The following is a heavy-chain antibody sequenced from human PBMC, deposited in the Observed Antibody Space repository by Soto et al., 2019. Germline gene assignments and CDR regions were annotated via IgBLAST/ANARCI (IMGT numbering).Heavy chain of an antibody. V-gene: IGHV4-34*01. Sequence: SSETLSLTCAVSGGSFSTYYYNWIRQSPGKGLEWIGEVNHSGSSSYSPSLKNRVTISLDTSKNQFSLKLTSVTAADTAVYYCARGGSSDWQVALDIWGQGTMVTVSS. CDR1: GGSFSTYY. D-gene: IGHD6-19*01. CDR2: VNHSGSS. CDR3: ARGGSSDWQVALDI. J-gene: IGHJ3*02.